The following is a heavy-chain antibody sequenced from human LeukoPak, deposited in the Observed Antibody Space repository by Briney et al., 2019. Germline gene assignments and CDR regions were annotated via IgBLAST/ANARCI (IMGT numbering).Heavy chain of an antibody. Sequence: PSETLSLTCTVSGGSISSTIYYWGWIRQPPGKGLEWIGSIYHSGSTYYNPSLKSRVTISVDTSKNQFSLKLSSVTAADTAVYYCARVNLGTVDYWGQGTLVTVSS. CDR3: ARVNLGTVDY. CDR2: IYHSGST. J-gene: IGHJ4*02. V-gene: IGHV4-39*07. D-gene: IGHD1-1*01. CDR1: GGSISSTIYY.